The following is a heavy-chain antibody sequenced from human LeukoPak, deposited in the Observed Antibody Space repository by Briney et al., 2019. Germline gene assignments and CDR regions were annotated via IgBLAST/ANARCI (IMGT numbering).Heavy chain of an antibody. J-gene: IGHJ4*02. CDR3: AAQASDYGGTVWFDY. CDR1: GGTFSSYA. D-gene: IGHD4-23*01. V-gene: IGHV1-69*05. CDR2: IIPIFGTA. Sequence: SVRVSCKASGGTFSSYAISWVRQAPGQGLEWMGGIIPIFGTANYAQKFQGRVTITTDESTSTAYMELSSLRSEDTAVYYCAAQASDYGGTVWFDYWGQGTLVTVSS.